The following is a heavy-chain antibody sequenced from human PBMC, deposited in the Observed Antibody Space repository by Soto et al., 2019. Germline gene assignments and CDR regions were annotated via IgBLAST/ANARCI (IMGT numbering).Heavy chain of an antibody. V-gene: IGHV1-18*01. CDR1: GYIFPSCT. J-gene: IGHJ4*02. CDR3: AIANYGDNDY. D-gene: IGHD4-17*01. Sequence: QVQLVQSGAEVKKPGASVKVSFKAPGYIFPSCTISWVRQAPGQGLEWMGWISAYNGNIKDAQKFEGRFTMTADTFTSTAFGELMSLRLGDTAMYSCAIANYGDNDYWGEGNLVSVAS. CDR2: ISAYNGNI.